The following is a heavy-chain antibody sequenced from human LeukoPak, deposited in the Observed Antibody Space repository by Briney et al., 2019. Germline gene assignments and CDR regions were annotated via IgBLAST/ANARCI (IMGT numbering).Heavy chain of an antibody. Sequence: SETLSLTCTVSGGSISSYYWSWIRQPPGKGLEWIGNIYYRGSTNYNPSLRSRLTISVDTSKNQFSLKLCSVTAADTAVYYCATSGHPLSPFDYWGQGILVTVSS. CDR3: ATSGHPLSPFDY. V-gene: IGHV4-59*08. J-gene: IGHJ4*02. D-gene: IGHD2-15*01. CDR2: IYYRGST. CDR1: GGSISSYY.